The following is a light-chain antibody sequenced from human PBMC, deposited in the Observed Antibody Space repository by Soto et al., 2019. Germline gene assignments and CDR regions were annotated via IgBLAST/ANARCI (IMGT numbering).Light chain of an antibody. CDR1: QSIVTY. CDR3: QQTYRIPLT. V-gene: IGKV1-39*01. CDR2: AAS. Sequence: SVTITCRASQSIVTYLNWYLQKPGKAPKLLIYAASNLQSGVPSRFSGSGSGTDFTLTISSLQPEDFATYSCQQTYRIPLTFGGGTKVDIK. J-gene: IGKJ4*01.